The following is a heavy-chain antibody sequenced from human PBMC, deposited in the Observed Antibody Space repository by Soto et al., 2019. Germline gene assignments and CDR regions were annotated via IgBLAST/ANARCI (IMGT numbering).Heavy chain of an antibody. V-gene: IGHV1-18*01. Sequence: QVQLVQSGAEVKKPGASVKVSCNASGYTFPSYGIRWVRQAPAQGLEWMGWISAYNVNTNYEHNLQGRCTVTTDTSTRTAYMELRGLGSDDTAVYYCARDRAAGPLRDEDFDIWGQGTMATVSS. CDR3: ARDRAAGPLRDEDFDI. CDR2: ISAYNVNT. D-gene: IGHD6-13*01. CDR1: GYTFPSYG. J-gene: IGHJ3*02.